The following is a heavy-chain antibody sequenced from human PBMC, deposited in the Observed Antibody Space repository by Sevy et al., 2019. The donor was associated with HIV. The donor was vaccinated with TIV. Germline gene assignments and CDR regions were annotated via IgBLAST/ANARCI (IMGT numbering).Heavy chain of an antibody. J-gene: IGHJ4*02. CDR3: XXXXELLVPDY. Sequence: GGSLRLSCAASGFIFSNYNMKWVRQAPGKGLEWVSSISSNSNDIYYGDSVKGRFTISRDNAKNSLYLQMNSLRAEDXXXXXXXXXXELLVPDYWGQGTLVTVSS. CDR2: ISSNSNDI. CDR1: GFIFSNYN. V-gene: IGHV3-21*01. D-gene: IGHD2-21*02.